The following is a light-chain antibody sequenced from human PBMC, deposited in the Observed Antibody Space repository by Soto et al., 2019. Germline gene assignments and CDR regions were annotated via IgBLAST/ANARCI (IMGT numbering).Light chain of an antibody. CDR3: AAWDDSLNGHVV. CDR1: SSNIGRNT. J-gene: IGLJ2*01. CDR2: SIN. V-gene: IGLV1-44*01. Sequence: QAVLTQPPSASGTPGQRVTIPCSGSSSNIGRNTVNWYQQFPGTAPKVVIFSINERPSGVPDRFSGSKSGTSASLAISGLQPEDEAEYYCAAWDDSLNGHVVFGGGTKLTVL.